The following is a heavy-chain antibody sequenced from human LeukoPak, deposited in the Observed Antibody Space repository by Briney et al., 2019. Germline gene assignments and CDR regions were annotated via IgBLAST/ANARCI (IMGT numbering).Heavy chain of an antibody. D-gene: IGHD3-22*01. CDR2: ISGSGGNT. CDR1: GFTFSSYA. V-gene: IGHV3-23*01. J-gene: IGHJ4*02. Sequence: GGSLRLSCAASGFTFSSYAMSWVRQSPGKGLEWVSAISGSGGNTYSADSVKGRCTISRDNSLQTLFLHMNSLRAENTAVYYCARGMSATSGYLELEYWGQGALVTVST. CDR3: ARGMSATSGYLELEY.